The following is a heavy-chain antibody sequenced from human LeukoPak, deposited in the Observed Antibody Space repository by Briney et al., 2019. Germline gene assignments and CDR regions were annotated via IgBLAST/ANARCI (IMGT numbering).Heavy chain of an antibody. J-gene: IGHJ4*02. CDR2: IKQDGSEK. CDR1: GFTFSSYW. D-gene: IGHD5-12*01. V-gene: IGHV3-7*03. Sequence: GGSLRLSCAASGFTFSSYWMSWVRQAPGKGLEWVANIKQDGSEKYYVDSVKGRFTISRDNSKNTLYLQMNSLRAEDTAVYYCAKDLGGYDSPHDYWGQGTLVTVSS. CDR3: AKDLGGYDSPHDY.